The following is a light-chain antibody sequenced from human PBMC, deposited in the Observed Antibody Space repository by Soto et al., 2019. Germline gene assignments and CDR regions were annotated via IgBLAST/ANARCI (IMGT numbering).Light chain of an antibody. V-gene: IGKV3-11*01. Sequence: EIVLTQSPATLSLSPGERATLSCRASQSVGTYFAGYQQKPGQAPRLLIYDSSNRATGIPARFSGSGSGTDFTLTISSLEPEDFAVYYCQQRSDWPPTFGGGTKVEIK. J-gene: IGKJ4*01. CDR1: QSVGTY. CDR2: DSS. CDR3: QQRSDWPPT.